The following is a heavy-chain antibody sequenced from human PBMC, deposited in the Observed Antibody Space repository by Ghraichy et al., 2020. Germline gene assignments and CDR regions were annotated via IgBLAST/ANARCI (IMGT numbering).Heavy chain of an antibody. J-gene: IGHJ4*02. CDR3: ARDGGDSGWYDY. CDR2: IYYSGST. V-gene: IGHV4-59*01. CDR1: GGSISSYY. Sequence: ETLSLTCTVSGGSISSYYWSWIRQPPGKGLEWIGYIYYSGSTNYNPSLKSRVTISVDTSKNQFSLKLSSVTAADTAVYYCARDGGDSGWYDYWGQGTLVTVSS. D-gene: IGHD6-19*01.